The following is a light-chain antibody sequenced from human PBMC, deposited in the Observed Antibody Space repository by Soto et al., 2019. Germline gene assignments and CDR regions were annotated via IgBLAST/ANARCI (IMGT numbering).Light chain of an antibody. CDR1: QGISNY. V-gene: IGKV1-6*01. CDR3: LQDYNYPWT. CDR2: GAT. Sequence: AAQMTQSTSSLSASVGDRVTISCRASQGISNYLAWYQQRPGKAPKLLIFGATTLQSGVPSRFSASGSGPDFTLTISSLQPEDFATYYCLQDYNYPWTFGQVTNVDIK. J-gene: IGKJ1*01.